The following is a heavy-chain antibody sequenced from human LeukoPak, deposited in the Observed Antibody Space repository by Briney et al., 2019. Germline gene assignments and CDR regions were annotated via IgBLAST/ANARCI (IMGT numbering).Heavy chain of an antibody. J-gene: IGHJ6*03. V-gene: IGHV1-46*01. Sequence: ASVKVSCKASGYTFTSYYMHWVRQAHGQGLEWMGIINPNGGSTSYAQKFQGRVTMTRDMSTSTVYMELSSLRSDDTAVYYCARDHYDSSGYYNYYYMDVWGNGTTVTVSS. CDR1: GYTFTSYY. CDR3: ARDHYDSSGYYNYYYMDV. CDR2: INPNGGST. D-gene: IGHD3-22*01.